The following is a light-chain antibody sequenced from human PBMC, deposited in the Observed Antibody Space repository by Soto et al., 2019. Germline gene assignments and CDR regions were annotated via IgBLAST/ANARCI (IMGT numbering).Light chain of an antibody. CDR2: GAS. CDR1: QSFSNNY. J-gene: IGKJ1*01. V-gene: IGKV3-20*01. Sequence: VLTQSPATLSLSPGERATLSCRASQSFSNNYLAWYQQKPGQAPRLLIYGASNRATGIPDRFGGSGSGTDFTLTISRLEPEDFAVYYCQQYGSSGTFGQGTKVDIK. CDR3: QQYGSSGT.